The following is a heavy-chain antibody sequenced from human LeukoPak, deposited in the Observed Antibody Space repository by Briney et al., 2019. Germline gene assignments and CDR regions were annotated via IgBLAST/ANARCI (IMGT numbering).Heavy chain of an antibody. D-gene: IGHD3-22*01. V-gene: IGHV3-30*19. CDR3: ARSNQGKPDYYDSSGYLELDY. CDR2: ISYDGSNK. J-gene: IGHJ4*02. CDR1: GFTFSSYG. Sequence: GGSLRLSCAASGFTFSSYGMHWVRQAPGKGLEWVAVISYDGSNKYYADSVKGRFTISRDNSMNTLYLQMNSLRAEDTAVYYCARSNQGKPDYYDSSGYLELDYWGQGTLVTVSS.